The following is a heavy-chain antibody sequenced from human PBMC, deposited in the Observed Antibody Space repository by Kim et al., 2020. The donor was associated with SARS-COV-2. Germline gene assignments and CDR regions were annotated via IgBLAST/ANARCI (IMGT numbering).Heavy chain of an antibody. Sequence: SGSTNSHPSRKSRVTTSVDTSKNQFSLNLTAVTAADTAVYYCARESLGFDYWGQGTLVTVSS. CDR3: ARESLGFDY. CDR2: SGST. V-gene: IGHV4-4*07. J-gene: IGHJ4*01.